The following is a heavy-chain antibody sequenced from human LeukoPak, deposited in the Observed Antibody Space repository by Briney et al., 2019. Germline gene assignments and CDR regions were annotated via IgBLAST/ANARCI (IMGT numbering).Heavy chain of an antibody. D-gene: IGHD1-26*01. CDR1: EFTFSNYW. CDR2: IKQDGSKK. J-gene: IGHJ4*02. Sequence: PGGSLRLSCAASEFTFSNYWMSWVRQAPGKGLEWVANIKQDGSKKYYVDSVKGRFTISRDNSKNTLYLQMSSLRAEDTAVYYCAKDRSESYFYFDFWGQGTLVTVSS. CDR3: AKDRSESYFYFDF. V-gene: IGHV3-7*01.